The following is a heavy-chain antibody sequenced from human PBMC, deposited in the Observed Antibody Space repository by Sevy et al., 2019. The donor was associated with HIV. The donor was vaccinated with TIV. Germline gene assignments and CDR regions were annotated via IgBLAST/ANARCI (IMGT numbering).Heavy chain of an antibody. Sequence: GGSLRLSCAASGFTFSSYNMNWVLQAPGKGLEWVSSISGSSNYIYYAESVKGRFIISRDNAKNTLYLQMNSLRADDTAVYYCARGLPDGSYDYFDYWGQGTLVTVSS. D-gene: IGHD1-26*01. CDR2: ISGSSNYI. J-gene: IGHJ4*02. CDR1: GFTFSSYN. CDR3: ARGLPDGSYDYFDY. V-gene: IGHV3-21*06.